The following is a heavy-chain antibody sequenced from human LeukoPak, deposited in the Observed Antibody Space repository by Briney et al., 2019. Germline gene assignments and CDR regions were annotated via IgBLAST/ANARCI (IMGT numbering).Heavy chain of an antibody. D-gene: IGHD4-23*01. Sequence: SQTLSLTCTVSGGSISSGGYYWSWIRQPPGKGLEWIGYIYHSGSTYYNPSLKSRVTISVDRSKNQFSLKLSSVTAADTAVYYCAREDYGGNSNWFDPWGQGTLVTVSS. V-gene: IGHV4-30-2*01. CDR3: AREDYGGNSNWFDP. J-gene: IGHJ5*02. CDR1: GGSISSGGYY. CDR2: IYHSGST.